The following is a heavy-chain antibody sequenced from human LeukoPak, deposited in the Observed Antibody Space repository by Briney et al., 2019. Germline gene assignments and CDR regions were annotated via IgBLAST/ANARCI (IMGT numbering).Heavy chain of an antibody. J-gene: IGHJ4*02. Sequence: ASAKVSCKASGYTFTGYYMHWVRQAPGQGLEWMGWINPNSGGTNYAQKFQGRVTMTRDTSISTAYMELSRLRSDDTAVYYCARGDYYDSSGYLDYWGQGTLVTVSS. V-gene: IGHV1-2*02. D-gene: IGHD3-22*01. CDR3: ARGDYYDSSGYLDY. CDR1: GYTFTGYY. CDR2: INPNSGGT.